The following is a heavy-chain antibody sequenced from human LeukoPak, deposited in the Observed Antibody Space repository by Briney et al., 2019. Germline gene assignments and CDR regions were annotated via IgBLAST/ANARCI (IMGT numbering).Heavy chain of an antibody. CDR3: ASRKSDFWSGYRPSALGALFDI. Sequence: KPSETLSLTWAVYGGSFSGYYWSSVRQPPGKGREWIGEINHSGRTTYNPTLKRRVTISVDTSNTHFSLKLSSVTAADTAVYYCASRKSDFWSGYRPSALGALFDIWGQGTMVTVSS. V-gene: IGHV4-34*01. CDR1: GGSFSGYY. CDR2: INHSGRT. J-gene: IGHJ3*02. D-gene: IGHD3-3*01.